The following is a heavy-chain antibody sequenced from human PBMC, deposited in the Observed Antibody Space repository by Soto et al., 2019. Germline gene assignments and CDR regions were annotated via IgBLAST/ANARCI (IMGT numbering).Heavy chain of an antibody. CDR1: GFTFSNFW. V-gene: IGHV3-7*01. J-gene: IGHJ6*02. Sequence: GGSLRLSCAASGFTFSNFWINWVRQAPGKGLEWVATMKQDGSEKYYVDSLKGRFAISGDKAKNSVSLQMNSLRVEDTAVYYCATGKRFYYYAMDVWGQGTTVTVSS. CDR2: MKQDGSEK. CDR3: ATGKRFYYYAMDV.